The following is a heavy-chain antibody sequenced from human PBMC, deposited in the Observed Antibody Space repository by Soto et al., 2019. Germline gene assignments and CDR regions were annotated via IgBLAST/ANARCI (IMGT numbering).Heavy chain of an antibody. V-gene: IGHV1-69*01. Sequence: QEQLVQSGAEVKKSGSSVKVSCKDTGGLFSSYAVSWVRQAPGQGLEWMGGIIPVFDTVYYAQKFQGRVTITAEESTNTAYMALSRLRSEDTAMYYCARGGSGYVWFSEFWVQGTLVTVSS. CDR3: ARGGSGYVWFSEF. J-gene: IGHJ4*02. D-gene: IGHD3-22*01. CDR2: IIPVFDTV. CDR1: GGLFSSYA.